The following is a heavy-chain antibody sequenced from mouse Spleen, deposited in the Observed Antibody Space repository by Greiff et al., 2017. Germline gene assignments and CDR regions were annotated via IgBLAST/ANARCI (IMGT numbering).Heavy chain of an antibody. CDR3: ARPHYYGSSHPYFDV. Sequence: EVMLVESGGGLVKPGGSLKLSCAASGFTFSSYAMSWVRQTPEKRLEWVATISSGGSYTYYPDSVKGRFTISRDNAKNTLYLQMSSLRSEDTAMYYCARPHYYGSSHPYFDVWGAGTTVTVSS. CDR1: GFTFSSYA. V-gene: IGHV5-9-1*01. J-gene: IGHJ1*01. D-gene: IGHD1-1*01. CDR2: ISSGGSYT.